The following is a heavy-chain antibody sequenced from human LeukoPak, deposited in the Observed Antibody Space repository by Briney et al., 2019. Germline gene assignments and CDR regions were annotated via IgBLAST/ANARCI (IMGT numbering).Heavy chain of an antibody. D-gene: IGHD3-10*01. V-gene: IGHV3-11*05. CDR1: GFTFSDYY. J-gene: IGHJ4*02. Sequence: GGSLRLSCAASGFTFSDYYMSWIRQAPGKGLEWVSYISSSSSYTNYADSVKGRFTISRDNAKNSLYLQTNSLRAEDTAVYYCARDMRSMVRGVIHFDYWGQGTLVTVSS. CDR2: ISSSSSYT. CDR3: ARDMRSMVRGVIHFDY.